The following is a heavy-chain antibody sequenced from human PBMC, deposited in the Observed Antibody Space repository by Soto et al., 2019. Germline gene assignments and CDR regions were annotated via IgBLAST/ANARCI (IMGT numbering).Heavy chain of an antibody. V-gene: IGHV4-59*08. J-gene: IGHJ6*03. D-gene: IGHD4-4*01. CDR2: IYYSGST. Sequence: SETLSLTCTVSGGSISSYYWSWIRQPPGKGLEWIGYIYYSGSTNYNPSLKSRVTISVDTSKNQFSLKLSSVTAADTAVYYCASTVTTGYYYMDVWGKGTTVTVSS. CDR1: GGSISSYY. CDR3: ASTVTTGYYYMDV.